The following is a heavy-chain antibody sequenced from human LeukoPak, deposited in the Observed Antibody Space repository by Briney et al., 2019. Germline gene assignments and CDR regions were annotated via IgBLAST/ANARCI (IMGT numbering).Heavy chain of an antibody. V-gene: IGHV3-48*01. CDR2: ISSSSSTI. CDR1: GFTFSSYS. J-gene: IGHJ4*02. CDR3: AKDNSGGVWTYYYDSSGYYYDY. D-gene: IGHD3-22*01. Sequence: GGSLRLSCAASGFTFSSYSMNWVRQAPGKGLEWVSYISSSSSTIYYADSVKGRFTISRDNSKNTLYLQMNSLRAEDTAVYYCAKDNSGGVWTYYYDSSGYYYDYWGQGTLVTVSS.